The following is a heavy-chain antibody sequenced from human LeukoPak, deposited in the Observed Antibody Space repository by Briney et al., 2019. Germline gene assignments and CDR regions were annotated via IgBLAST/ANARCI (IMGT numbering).Heavy chain of an antibody. D-gene: IGHD3-22*01. J-gene: IGHJ4*02. CDR3: GREVIPRYENSGYPAY. V-gene: IGHV3-20*04. Sequence: GGSLRLSCAASGFTFGYYCMSWVRQAPGKGLELVPGIKWNGGITGYADSVKGRFTISRDTAKKSLYLQMNSLRAEATALSYCGREVIPRYENSGYPAYWGQETLVTVSS. CDR1: GFTFGYYC. CDR2: IKWNGGIT.